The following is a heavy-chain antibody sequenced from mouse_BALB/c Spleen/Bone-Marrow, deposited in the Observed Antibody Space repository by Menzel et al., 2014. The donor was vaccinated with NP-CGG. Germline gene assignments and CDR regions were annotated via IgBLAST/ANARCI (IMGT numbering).Heavy chain of an antibody. Sequence: VQLQQSGAELVKPGASVKLSCTASGFNIKNTYIHWVKQRPEQGLEWIGRIDPANVNTKYDPKFQGKATITADTSSNTAYLPLSSLTSEDTAVYYCATYYYGSSLFAYWGQGTLVTVSA. CDR2: IDPANVNT. CDR1: GFNIKNTY. V-gene: IGHV14-3*02. D-gene: IGHD1-1*01. J-gene: IGHJ3*01. CDR3: ATYYYGSSLFAY.